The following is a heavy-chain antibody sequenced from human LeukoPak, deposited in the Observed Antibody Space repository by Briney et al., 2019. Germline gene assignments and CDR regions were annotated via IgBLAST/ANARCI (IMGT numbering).Heavy chain of an antibody. D-gene: IGHD3-10*01. J-gene: IGHJ4*02. Sequence: SETLSLTCTVSGGSISSYYWSWLRQPPGKGLEWIGEINHSGSTNYNPSLKSRVTISVDTSKNQFSLKLSSVTAADTAVYYCARRRTYGSGSSDYWGQGTLVTVSS. CDR2: INHSGST. CDR1: GGSISSYY. V-gene: IGHV4-34*01. CDR3: ARRRTYGSGSSDY.